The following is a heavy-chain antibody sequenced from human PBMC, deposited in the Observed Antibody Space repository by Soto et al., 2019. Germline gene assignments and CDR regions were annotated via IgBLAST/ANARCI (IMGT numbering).Heavy chain of an antibody. V-gene: IGHV1-18*01. CDR3: ATTGGDWPHYFDY. D-gene: IGHD3-16*01. J-gene: IGHJ4*02. Sequence: QVQLVQSGAEVKKPGASVKVSCKASGYTFTTYGISWVRQAPGQGLEWMGWISAYDGNTNYAQKLQARVTMTTDTSTSTASMELRSLRSDDTAVYFCATTGGDWPHYFDYWGQGTLVTVSS. CDR1: GYTFTTYG. CDR2: ISAYDGNT.